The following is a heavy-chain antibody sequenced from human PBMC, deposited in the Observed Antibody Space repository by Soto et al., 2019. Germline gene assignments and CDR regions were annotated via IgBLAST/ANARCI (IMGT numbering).Heavy chain of an antibody. CDR3: ARGGIAAAAPPDY. Sequence: SETLSLTCTVSGGSISSYYWSWIRQPPGKGLEWIGYIYYSGSTYYNPSLKSRVTISVDTSKNQFSLKLSSVTVADTAVYYCARGGIAAAAPPDYWGQGTQVTVSS. V-gene: IGHV4-59*12. J-gene: IGHJ4*02. D-gene: IGHD6-13*01. CDR2: IYYSGST. CDR1: GGSISSYY.